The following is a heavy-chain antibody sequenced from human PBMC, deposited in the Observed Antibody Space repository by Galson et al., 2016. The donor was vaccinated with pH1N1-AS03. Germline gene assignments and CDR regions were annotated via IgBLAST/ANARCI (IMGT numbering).Heavy chain of an antibody. V-gene: IGHV5-51*03. D-gene: IGHD6-13*01. CDR1: GYYLSSYW. J-gene: IGHJ3*02. CDR3: ARRRYSSSWMGAFEI. CDR2: IYPGDSDT. Sequence: QSGAEVKKPGESLKISCKGSGYYLSSYWVGWVRQKPGKGLEYMGIIYPGDSDTRYSPSFQAHVTISADKSINTAYLQWSSLTASDTAMYYCARRRYSSSWMGAFEIWGLGTMVTVSS.